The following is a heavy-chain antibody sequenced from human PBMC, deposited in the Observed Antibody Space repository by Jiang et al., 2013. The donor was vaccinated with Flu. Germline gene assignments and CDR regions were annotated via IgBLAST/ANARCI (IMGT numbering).Heavy chain of an antibody. CDR3: ARADYSKMDV. J-gene: IGHJ6*04. Sequence: GLVKPSETLSLTCTVSDGSIGGHFWTWVRQPPGKGLEWIGHIPSSGSSDXNPSLKSRVRMSLDTSKKQFSLELRSVTAADTAVYYCARADYSKMDVWGKGTTVSVSS. CDR1: DGSIGGHF. CDR2: IPSSGSS. V-gene: IGHV4-4*09. D-gene: IGHD4-11*01.